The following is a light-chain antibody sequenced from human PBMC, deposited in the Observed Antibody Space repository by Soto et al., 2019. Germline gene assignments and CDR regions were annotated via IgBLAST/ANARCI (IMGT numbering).Light chain of an antibody. Sequence: EIVLTQSPGTLSLSPGERATLSCRASQSVSNYLAWYQQKPGQAPRLLIYGASSRATGIPDRFSGSGSGTDFTLTISRLEPEDFAVYYCLQYGTFRTFGQGTKVEIK. J-gene: IGKJ1*01. CDR1: QSVSNY. CDR3: LQYGTFRT. V-gene: IGKV3-20*01. CDR2: GAS.